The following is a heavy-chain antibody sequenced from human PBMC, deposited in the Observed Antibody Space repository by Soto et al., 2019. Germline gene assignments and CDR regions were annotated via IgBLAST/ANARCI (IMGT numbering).Heavy chain of an antibody. V-gene: IGHV1-69*01. Sequence: QVQLVQSGAEVKKPGSSVKVSCKTSGVSFNNNGIGWVRQAPGHGLEWMGGVSPPFRTSNYARKFQGRISITADASTGTVNMELSSLTSADTAQYYCARVLYYGSGSYSPYGRDVWGQGTTVTVSS. D-gene: IGHD3-10*01. CDR2: VSPPFRTS. CDR1: GVSFNNNG. J-gene: IGHJ6*01. CDR3: ARVLYYGSGSYSPYGRDV.